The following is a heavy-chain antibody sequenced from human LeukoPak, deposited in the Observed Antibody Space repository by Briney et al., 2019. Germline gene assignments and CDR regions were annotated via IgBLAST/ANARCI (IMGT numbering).Heavy chain of an antibody. D-gene: IGHD4-17*01. CDR2: INPSGGST. CDR1: GYTFTSYY. Sequence: GASVKVSCKASGYTFTSYYIHWVRQAPGQGLEWMGIINPSGGSTTYAQKFQGRVAMTRDTSTSTVYMELSSLRSEDTAVYYCAREGTFDYGDYVSSRAPLNPPHNWFDPWGQGTLVTVSS. V-gene: IGHV1-46*01. CDR3: AREGTFDYGDYVSSRAPLNPPHNWFDP. J-gene: IGHJ5*02.